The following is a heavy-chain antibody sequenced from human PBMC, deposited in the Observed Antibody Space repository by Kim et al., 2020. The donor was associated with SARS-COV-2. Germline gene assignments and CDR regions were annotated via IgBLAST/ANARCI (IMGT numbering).Heavy chain of an antibody. J-gene: IGHJ6*02. CDR2: IYYSGST. Sequence: SETLSLTCTVSGGSISSYYWSWIRQPPGKGLEWIGYIYYSGSTNYNPSLKSRVTISVDTSKNQFSLKLSSVTAADTAVYYCARSSGYDGDYYYGMDVWGQGTTVTVSS. V-gene: IGHV4-59*13. CDR3: ARSSGYDGDYYYGMDV. CDR1: GGSISSYY. D-gene: IGHD5-12*01.